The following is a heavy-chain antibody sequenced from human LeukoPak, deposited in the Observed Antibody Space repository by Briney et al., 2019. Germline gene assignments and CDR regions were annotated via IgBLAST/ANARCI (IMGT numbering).Heavy chain of an antibody. CDR3: ARSEYSFDY. CDR1: GFTFSTNS. J-gene: IGHJ4*02. CDR2: INTDGSST. Sequence: GGSLRLSCSASGFTFSTNSMHWVRQAPGKGLVWVSRINTDGSSTSYADSVKGRFTMSRDNAKNTLYLQMNSLRAEDSAVYYCARSEYSFDYWGQGTLVTVSS. V-gene: IGHV3-74*01.